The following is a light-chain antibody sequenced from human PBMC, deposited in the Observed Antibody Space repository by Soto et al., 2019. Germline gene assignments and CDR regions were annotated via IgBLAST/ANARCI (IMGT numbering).Light chain of an antibody. CDR1: QTISSW. J-gene: IGKJ1*01. CDR3: QHYNSYSEA. Sequence: DLEMTQSPSSLSASVGDRVTLTWRASQTISSWLAWYQQKPGKAPKLLIYKASTIKSGIPSRFSGSGSGTEFTLTISSLQPDDFATYYCQHYNSYSEAFGQGTKVDIK. CDR2: KAS. V-gene: IGKV1-5*03.